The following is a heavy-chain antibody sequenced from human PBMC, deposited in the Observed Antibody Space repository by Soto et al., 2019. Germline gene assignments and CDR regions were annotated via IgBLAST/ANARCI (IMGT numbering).Heavy chain of an antibody. CDR2: ISDSGGTV. Sequence: SGGCLRLSCAASGFTFSSYEMNWVRQAPGQGLEWVSYISDSGGTVYYADSVKGRFTVSRDNAQNSVYLQMNSLRTEDTAVYYCARDLLHYDFWSGYSAYFYYGMDVWGPGTTVTVSS. CDR1: GFTFSSYE. CDR3: ARDLLHYDFWSGYSAYFYYGMDV. D-gene: IGHD3-3*01. J-gene: IGHJ6*02. V-gene: IGHV3-48*03.